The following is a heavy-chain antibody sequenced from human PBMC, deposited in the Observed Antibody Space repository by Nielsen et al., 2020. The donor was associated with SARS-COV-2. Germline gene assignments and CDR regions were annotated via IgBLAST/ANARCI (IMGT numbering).Heavy chain of an antibody. J-gene: IGHJ4*02. CDR1: GYSFASHW. V-gene: IGHV5-51*01. Sequence: GESLKISCKGSGYSFASHWIGWVRQMPGKGLEWMGIIYPGDSETKYSPSFQGQVTISADKSISTAYLQWSSLKASDTAMYYCARRQYYDSSGYPYWGQGTLVTVSS. CDR3: ARRQYYDSSGYPY. CDR2: IYPGDSET. D-gene: IGHD3-22*01.